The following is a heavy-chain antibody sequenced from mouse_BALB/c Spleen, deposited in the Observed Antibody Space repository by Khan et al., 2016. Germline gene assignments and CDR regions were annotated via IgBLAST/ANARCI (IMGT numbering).Heavy chain of an antibody. Sequence: EVQLQESGPGLVKPSQSLSLTCTVTGYSITSDYAWNWIRQFPGNKLEWMGYISNSGSTSYNPSLKSRIPITRDTSKNQFFLQLNSVTTEDTATSYDARGDYGSSSWFAYWGQGTLVTASA. CDR3: ARGDYGSSSWFAY. CDR1: GYSITSDYA. CDR2: ISNSGST. V-gene: IGHV3-2*02. D-gene: IGHD1-1*01. J-gene: IGHJ3*01.